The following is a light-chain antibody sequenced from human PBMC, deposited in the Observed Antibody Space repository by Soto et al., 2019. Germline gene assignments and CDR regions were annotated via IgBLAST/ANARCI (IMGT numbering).Light chain of an antibody. J-gene: IGLJ1*01. CDR3: AGWDDRLHGLL. V-gene: IGLV1-47*01. CDR1: SSNIGTNY. CDR2: RNH. Sequence: QSVLTQPPSASGTPGQRVTISCSGGSSNIGTNYVYWYQQLPGTAPKLLIYRNHLRRSGVPYRFSASKYGTSAALAISGLRSEDEADYFCAGWDDRLHGLLFGSGTKLTVL.